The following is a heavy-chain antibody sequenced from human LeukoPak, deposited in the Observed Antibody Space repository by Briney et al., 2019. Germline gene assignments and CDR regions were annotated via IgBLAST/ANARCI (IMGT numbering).Heavy chain of an antibody. CDR3: ARGPHYHHSTGHFSY. Sequence: PGRSLRLSCAASGFTFSTYGMDWVRQAPGKGLEWVAVIWYDGSNKYYADSVEGRFTISRDNSKNTLYLQMNSLRAEDTAVYYCARGPHYHHSTGHFSYWGQGTLVTVSS. V-gene: IGHV3-33*01. D-gene: IGHD3-22*01. CDR1: GFTFSTYG. J-gene: IGHJ4*02. CDR2: IWYDGSNK.